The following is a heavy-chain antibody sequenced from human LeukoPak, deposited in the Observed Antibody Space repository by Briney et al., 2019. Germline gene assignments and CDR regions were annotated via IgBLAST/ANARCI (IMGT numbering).Heavy chain of an antibody. CDR2: IYTSGST. CDR1: GGSISSYY. V-gene: IGHV4-4*07. Sequence: SETLSLTCAVSGGSISSYYWSWIRQSAGKGLEWIGRIYTSGSTKYNPSLKSRVTMSVDTSKNQVSLKLRSVTAADTAVYYCARGLWVVPAAMQGNYVWGSYHPYYFDYWGQGTLVTVSS. CDR3: ARGLWVVPAAMQGNYVWGSYHPYYFDY. D-gene: IGHD3-16*02. J-gene: IGHJ4*02.